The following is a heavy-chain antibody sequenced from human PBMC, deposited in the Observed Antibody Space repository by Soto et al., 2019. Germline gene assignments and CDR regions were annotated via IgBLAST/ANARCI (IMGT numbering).Heavy chain of an antibody. D-gene: IGHD1-26*01. CDR2: IYYDGSKK. CDR3: ARDGGGSYYYFDY. J-gene: IGHJ4*02. CDR1: GFIFSTYA. V-gene: IGHV3-33*01. Sequence: QVQLGESGGGGVQPGRSLRLSCAAAGFIFSTYAMHWVRQAPGKGLEWVAIIYYDGSKKYYADSVKGRFTISRDNSKNTLYLQMNSLRAETTAVYYCARDGGGSYYYFDYWGQGTRVTVSS.